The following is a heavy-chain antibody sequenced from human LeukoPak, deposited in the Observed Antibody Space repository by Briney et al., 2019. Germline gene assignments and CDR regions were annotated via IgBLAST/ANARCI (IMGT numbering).Heavy chain of an antibody. J-gene: IGHJ4*02. CDR2: FYTSGST. CDR1: GGSISSGSYY. Sequence: SETLSLTCTVSGGSISSGSYYWSWIRQPAGKGLEWIGRFYTSGSTNYNPSLKSRVTISVDTSKNQFSLKLSSVTAADTAVYYCATSKWADEYYYDSSGYYFGYWGQGTLVTVSS. V-gene: IGHV4-61*02. CDR3: ATSKWADEYYYDSSGYYFGY. D-gene: IGHD3-22*01.